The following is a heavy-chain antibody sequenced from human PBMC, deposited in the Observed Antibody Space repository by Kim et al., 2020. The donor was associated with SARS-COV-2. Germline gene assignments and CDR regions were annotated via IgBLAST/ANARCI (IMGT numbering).Heavy chain of an antibody. D-gene: IGHD3-10*01. CDR1: GFTFSSYW. CDR3: ARRNLWFGEFIDY. CDR2: INSDGSST. Sequence: GGSLRLSCAASGFTFSSYWMHWVRQAPGKGLVWVSRINSDGSSTSYADSVKGRFTISRDNAKNTLYLQMNSLRAEDTAVYYCARRNLWFGEFIDYWGQGTLVTVSS. V-gene: IGHV3-74*01. J-gene: IGHJ4*02.